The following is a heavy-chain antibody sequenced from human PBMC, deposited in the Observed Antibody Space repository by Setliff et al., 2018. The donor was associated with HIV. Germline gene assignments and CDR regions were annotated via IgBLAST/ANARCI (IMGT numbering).Heavy chain of an antibody. Sequence: VASVKVSCKASGVTFTSSAFTWVRQAPGQGLEWMGRIIPNFSMANYAQTFQGRVRIIADKSTSTVYLELNNLRPDDTAVYYCAREGGYCSSATCFGFDSWGQGTLVTSPQ. CDR3: AREGGYCSSATCFGFDS. V-gene: IGHV1-69*04. CDR1: GVTFTSSA. D-gene: IGHD2-2*01. J-gene: IGHJ4*02. CDR2: IIPNFSMA.